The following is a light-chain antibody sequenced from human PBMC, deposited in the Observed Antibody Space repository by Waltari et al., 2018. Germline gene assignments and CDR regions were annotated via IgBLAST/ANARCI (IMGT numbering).Light chain of an antibody. CDR3: QLWDTSNDRVV. V-gene: IGLV3-21*02. CDR1: NIESEV. J-gene: IGLJ3*02. Sequence: SIMLSQPPSMSVAPGQTASITCGGNNIESEVVHWYQQKPGQAPLVVLYDDSARPSGIPRRFSGSNSGNKATLTISRVEAGDEADYYCQLWDTSNDRVVFGGGT. CDR2: DDS.